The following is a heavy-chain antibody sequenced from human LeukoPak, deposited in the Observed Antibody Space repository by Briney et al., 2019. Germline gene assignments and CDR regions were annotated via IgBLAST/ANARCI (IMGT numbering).Heavy chain of an antibody. Sequence: SETLSLTCTVSGYSISSGYYWGWIRQPPGKGLEWIGSIYHSGSTYYNPSLKSRVTISEDTSKNQFSLKLSSVTAADTAVYYCARDGEGRILWWWPDAFDIWGQGTMVTVSS. CDR1: GYSISSGYY. V-gene: IGHV4-38-2*02. CDR2: IYHSGST. J-gene: IGHJ3*02. CDR3: ARDGEGRILWWWPDAFDI. D-gene: IGHD2-21*01.